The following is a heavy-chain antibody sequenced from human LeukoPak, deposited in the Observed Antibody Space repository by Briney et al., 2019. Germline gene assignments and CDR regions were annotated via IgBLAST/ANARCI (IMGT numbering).Heavy chain of an antibody. CDR2: LSYDGSNN. CDR1: AFTFRNYG. J-gene: IGHJ6*02. CDR3: AKDEGGSPVSFYYYCMDV. V-gene: IGHV3-30*18. Sequence: SLSFSCAAYAFTFRNYGMDRLRQAPGKGLEWVAVLSYDGSNNAYGGYVKGSSTMSRDNSKTTMYLRLISLRVEAAAVYYCAKDEGGSPVSFYYYCMDVWGQGTTVTVSS. D-gene: IGHD1-26*01.